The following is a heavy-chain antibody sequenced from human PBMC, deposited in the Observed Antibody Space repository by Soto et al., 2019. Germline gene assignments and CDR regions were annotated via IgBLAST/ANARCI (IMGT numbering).Heavy chain of an antibody. J-gene: IGHJ4*02. CDR1: GGSISSYY. Sequence: SETLSLTCTVSGGSISSYYWSWIRQPPGKGLEWIGYIYYSGSTNYNPSLKSRVTIPVDTSKNQFSLKLSSVTAADTAVYYCARGTDAGAFDYWGQGTLVTVSS. CDR2: IYYSGST. CDR3: ARGTDAGAFDY. V-gene: IGHV4-59*01. D-gene: IGHD3-10*01.